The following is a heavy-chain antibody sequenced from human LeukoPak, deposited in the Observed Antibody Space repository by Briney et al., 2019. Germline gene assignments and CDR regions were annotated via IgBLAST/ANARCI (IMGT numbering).Heavy chain of an antibody. CDR3: AADVIPGPKGFDP. J-gene: IGHJ5*02. CDR1: GFTFTSVA. V-gene: IGHV1-58*02. CDR2: LVVGSGNT. Sequence: ASVKVSCKASGFTFTSVAMQWVRQARGQRLEWIEWLVVGSGNTRYAQKFQERVTITRDMSTSTAYMELRSLSSEDTAVYYCAADVIPGPKGFDPWGQGTLVTVSS. D-gene: IGHD2-21*01.